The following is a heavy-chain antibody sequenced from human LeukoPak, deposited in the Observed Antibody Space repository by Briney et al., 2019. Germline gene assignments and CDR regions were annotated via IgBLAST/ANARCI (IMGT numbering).Heavy chain of an antibody. CDR2: ISNFDGDT. J-gene: IGHJ3*01. CDR3: VRARGCSNCVLTDGFDS. V-gene: IGHV1-18*01. Sequence: GASVKVSCKASGRLFTSYGIAWVRQAPGEGLEWVGWISNFDGDTKVAENLQGRVTLTTDSSTSTAYMVLTNLKFDDTAVYYCVRARGCSNCVLTDGFDSWGQGTKVTV. D-gene: IGHD6-13*01. CDR1: GRLFTSYG.